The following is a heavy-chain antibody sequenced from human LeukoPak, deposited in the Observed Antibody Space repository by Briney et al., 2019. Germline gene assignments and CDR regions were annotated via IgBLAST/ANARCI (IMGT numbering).Heavy chain of an antibody. J-gene: IGHJ5*02. CDR3: AKDPGEYCSSTSCSKQNWFDP. CDR2: IRYAGSNK. CDR1: GFTFSSYG. Sequence: GGSLRLSCAASGFTFSSYGMHWVRQAPGKGLEWVAFIRYAGSNKYYADSVKGRFTISRDNSKNTLYLQMNSLRAEDTAVYYCAKDPGEYCSSTSCSKQNWFDPWGQGTLVTVSS. V-gene: IGHV3-30*02. D-gene: IGHD2-2*01.